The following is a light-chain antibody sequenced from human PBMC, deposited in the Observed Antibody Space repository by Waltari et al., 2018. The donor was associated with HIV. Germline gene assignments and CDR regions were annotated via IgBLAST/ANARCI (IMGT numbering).Light chain of an antibody. CDR3: QRYDYLPNLT. CDR2: DAS. J-gene: IGKJ4*01. CDR1: QDISNY. V-gene: IGKV1-33*01. Sequence: DIQMTQSPSSLSASVGDRVTITCQASQDISNYLNWYQQKPGKAPKLLIYDASTLETGVPSRFSASGSGTHFTFTISSLQPEDIATYYCQRYDYLPNLTFGGGTKVEIK.